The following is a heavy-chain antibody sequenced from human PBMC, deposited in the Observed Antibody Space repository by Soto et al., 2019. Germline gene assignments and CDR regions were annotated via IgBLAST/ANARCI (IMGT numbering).Heavy chain of an antibody. CDR1: DSISTYY. V-gene: IGHV4-59*01. J-gene: IGHJ4*02. D-gene: IGHD1-26*01. Sequence: SETLSLTCTVDSISTYYWNWIRQTPGKGLEWIGYIYYLGRTNYNRSLKSRVTISIDMSKNQFSLRLNSVTAADTAVYYCARDPVGANHFDYWGQGALVPVSS. CDR2: IYYLGRT. CDR3: ARDPVGANHFDY.